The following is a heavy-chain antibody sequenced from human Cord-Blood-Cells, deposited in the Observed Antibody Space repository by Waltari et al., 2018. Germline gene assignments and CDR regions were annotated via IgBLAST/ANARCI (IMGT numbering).Heavy chain of an antibody. CDR3: TRDADSSGWYVDY. Sequence: EVQLVESGGGLVQPGRSLRLSCTASGCTFGDYAMSWFRQAPGKGLEWVGFISSIAYGGTTEYAASVKGRFTISRDDCKSMDCLQMNSLKPEDRAVYYCTRDADSSGWYVDYWGQGTLVTVSS. D-gene: IGHD6-19*01. J-gene: IGHJ4*02. CDR1: GCTFGDYA. CDR2: ISSIAYGGTT. V-gene: IGHV3-49*03.